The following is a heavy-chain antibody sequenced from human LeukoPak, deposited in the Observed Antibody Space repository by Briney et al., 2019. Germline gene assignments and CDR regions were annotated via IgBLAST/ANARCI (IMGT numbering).Heavy chain of an antibody. J-gene: IGHJ4*02. V-gene: IGHV3-23*01. CDR3: ATYYYGSGSYSHDY. CDR2: ISGSGGST. D-gene: IGHD3-10*01. CDR1: GFTFSSYA. Sequence: PGGSLRLSCAASGFTFSSYAMSWVRQAPGKGLEWVSAISGSGGSTYYADSVKGRSTISRDNSKNTLYLQMNSLRAEDTAVYYCATYYYGSGSYSHDYWGQGTLVTVSS.